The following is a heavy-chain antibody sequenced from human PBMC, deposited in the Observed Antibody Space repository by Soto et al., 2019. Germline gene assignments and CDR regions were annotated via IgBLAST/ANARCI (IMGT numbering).Heavy chain of an antibody. V-gene: IGHV3-9*01. D-gene: IGHD2-2*01. CDR1: GFTFDDYA. J-gene: IGHJ6*02. CDR3: AKDLAHCSSTPTCYYYGMDV. CDR2: ISWNSGSI. Sequence: GGSLRLSCAASGFTFDDYAMHWVRQAPGKGLEWVSGISWNSGSIGYADSVKGRFTISRDNAKNSLYLQMNSLRAEDTALYYCAKDLAHCSSTPTCYYYGMDVWGQGTTVTVSS.